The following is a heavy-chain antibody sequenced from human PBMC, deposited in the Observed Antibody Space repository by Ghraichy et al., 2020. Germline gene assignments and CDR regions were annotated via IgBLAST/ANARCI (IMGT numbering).Heavy chain of an antibody. Sequence: GGSLRLSCAGSGFTFSSYAIHWVRQAPGKGLKWVAVISFDGSNKYYVDSVKGRFTISRDNSKDTLYLQMNSLRAEDTAVYYCARDLEDYYGSGSKTGYYYSMDVWGQGTTVTVSS. CDR3: ARDLEDYYGSGSKTGYYYSMDV. CDR2: ISFDGSNK. J-gene: IGHJ6*02. CDR1: GFTFSSYA. D-gene: IGHD3-10*01. V-gene: IGHV3-30*04.